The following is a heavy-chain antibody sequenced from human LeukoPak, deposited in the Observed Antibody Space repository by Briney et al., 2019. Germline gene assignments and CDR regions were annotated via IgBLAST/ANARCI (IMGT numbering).Heavy chain of an antibody. J-gene: IGHJ3*02. Sequence: GGSLRLSCVASGFTFSSYEMNWVRQAPGKGLEWVSYISSSGSTIYYADSVKGRFTISRDNAKNSLYLQMNSLRAEDTAVYYCARVLKYYDFWSGYYRGGIAAFDIWGQGTMVTVSS. CDR3: ARVLKYYDFWSGYYRGGIAAFDI. CDR2: ISSSGSTI. CDR1: GFTFSSYE. D-gene: IGHD3-3*01. V-gene: IGHV3-48*03.